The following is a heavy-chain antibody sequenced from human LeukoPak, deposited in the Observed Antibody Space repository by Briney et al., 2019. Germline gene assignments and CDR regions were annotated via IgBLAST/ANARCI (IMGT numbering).Heavy chain of an antibody. Sequence: PGGSLRLSCAASGFTVSSNYMSWVRQAPGKGLEWVSVIYSGGSTYYADSVKGRFTISRDNAKNSLYLQMNSLRAEDTAVYYCARDLGGSSWYFDAFDIWGQGTMVTVSS. V-gene: IGHV3-53*01. D-gene: IGHD6-13*01. CDR1: GFTVSSNY. CDR3: ARDLGGSSWYFDAFDI. J-gene: IGHJ3*02. CDR2: IYSGGST.